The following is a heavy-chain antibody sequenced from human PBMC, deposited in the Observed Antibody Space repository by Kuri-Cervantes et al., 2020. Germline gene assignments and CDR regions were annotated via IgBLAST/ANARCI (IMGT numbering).Heavy chain of an antibody. CDR3: AKAIYGDQAYAANLFDY. CDR2: IIWNSGSI. J-gene: IGHJ4*02. D-gene: IGHD4-17*01. Sequence: GGSLRLSCAASGFTLDNYSTRWVRQAPGKVLEWVSGIIWNSGSIGYADSVEGRFTISRDNAKNSLYLQMNSLSAEDTALYYCAKAIYGDQAYAANLFDYWGQGTLVTVSS. CDR1: GFTLDNYS. V-gene: IGHV3-9*01.